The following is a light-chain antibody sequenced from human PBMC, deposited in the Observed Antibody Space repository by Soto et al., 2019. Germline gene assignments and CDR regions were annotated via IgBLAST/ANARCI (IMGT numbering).Light chain of an antibody. CDR3: AVWDDSLNGHV. CDR1: SSNIGTSS. Sequence: QSVLSQPPSASGTHGQTVTISCSGSSSNIGTSSVHWYKHLPGTAPKPLIYTNDQRPSGVPDRFSGSKSGTSASLAISGLQSEDEADYYCAVWDDSLNGHVFGAGTKLTVL. J-gene: IGLJ1*01. CDR2: TND. V-gene: IGLV1-44*01.